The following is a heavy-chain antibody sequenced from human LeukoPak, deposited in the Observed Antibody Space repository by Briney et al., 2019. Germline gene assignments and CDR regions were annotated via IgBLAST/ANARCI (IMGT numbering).Heavy chain of an antibody. D-gene: IGHD4-17*01. CDR2: ISSSSSYI. CDR1: GFTFSSYS. CDR3: AREDTVTAKFDY. J-gene: IGHJ4*02. Sequence: GGSLRLSCAASGFTFSSYSMNWVRQAPGKGLEGVSSISSSSSYIYYADSVKGRFTISRDNAKNSLYLQMNSLRAEDTAVYYCAREDTVTAKFDYWGQGTLVTVSS. V-gene: IGHV3-21*01.